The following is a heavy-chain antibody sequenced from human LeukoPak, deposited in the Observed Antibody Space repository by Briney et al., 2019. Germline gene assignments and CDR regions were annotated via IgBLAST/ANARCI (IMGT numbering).Heavy chain of an antibody. Sequence: SETLSLTCTVSGGSISSSSYYWGWIRQPPGKGLEWIGSIYYSGSTYYNPSLKSLFTISVDTSKNQFSLKLSSVTAADTAVYYCAREVFTIFGVVILYFDYWGQGTLVTVSS. V-gene: IGHV4-39*07. CDR1: GGSISSSSYY. CDR2: IYYSGST. D-gene: IGHD3-3*01. J-gene: IGHJ4*02. CDR3: AREVFTIFGVVILYFDY.